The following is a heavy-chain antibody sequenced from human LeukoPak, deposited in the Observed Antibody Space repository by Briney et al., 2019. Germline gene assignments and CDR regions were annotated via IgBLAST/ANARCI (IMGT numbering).Heavy chain of an antibody. CDR1: GLPFSDYA. V-gene: IGHV3-23*01. Sequence: GGSLRLSCAASGLPFSDYAMSWVLQAPGKGLEWVAVTTGNGVTTYYADFFKGRFTISRDNSKNTLSLQMDSLRGEDTGVYYCAKHSVGATVGWDAFDIWGQGTLVTVSS. D-gene: IGHD1-26*01. CDR2: TTGNGVTT. CDR3: AKHSVGATVGWDAFDI. J-gene: IGHJ3*02.